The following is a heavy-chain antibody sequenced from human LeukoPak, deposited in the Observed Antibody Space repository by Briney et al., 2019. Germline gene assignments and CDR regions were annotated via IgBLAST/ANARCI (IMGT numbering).Heavy chain of an antibody. CDR1: GFSISSGYY. CDR3: ARDSPDGSGSYSGLDDAFDF. CDR2: IYHSGNT. J-gene: IGHJ3*01. D-gene: IGHD3-10*01. Sequence: PSETLSLTCTVSGFSISSGYYWGWIRQPPGKGLEWIGSIYHSGNTYYNPSLKSRVTISVDKSKNQLSLKLNSVTAADTAVYYCARDSPDGSGSYSGLDDAFDFWGQGTMVTVSS. V-gene: IGHV4-38-2*02.